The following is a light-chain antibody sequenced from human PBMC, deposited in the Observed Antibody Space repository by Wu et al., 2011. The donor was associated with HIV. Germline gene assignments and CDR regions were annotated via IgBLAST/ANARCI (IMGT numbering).Light chain of an antibody. J-gene: IGKJ5*01. CDR3: QQGSSWPLT. V-gene: IGKV3-11*01. CDR2: DAS. Sequence: EIVLTQSPGTLSLSPGERATLSCRASHTVGSSLAWYQQRPGQAPRLLIFDASNRAPGIPARFSGSGSGTDFTLTISSLEPEDFAVYYCQQGSSWPLTFGQGTRLEIK. CDR1: HTVGSS.